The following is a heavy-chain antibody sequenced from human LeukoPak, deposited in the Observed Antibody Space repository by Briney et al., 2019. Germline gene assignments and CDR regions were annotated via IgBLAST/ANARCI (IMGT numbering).Heavy chain of an antibody. CDR1: GGSISSSSHY. Sequence: SETLSLTCTVSGGSISSSSHYWGWIRQPPGKGLEWIGSIYYSGGTYYNSSLNSRVTISVDTSKKQFSLRLSSVTAADTAVYYCARQDGGSYPAGLWGQGTLVTVSS. D-gene: IGHD1-26*01. V-gene: IGHV4-39*01. J-gene: IGHJ4*02. CDR2: IYYSGGT. CDR3: ARQDGGSYPAGL.